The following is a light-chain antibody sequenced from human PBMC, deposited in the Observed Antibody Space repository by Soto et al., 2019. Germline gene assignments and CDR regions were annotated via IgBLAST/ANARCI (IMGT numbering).Light chain of an antibody. Sequence: VVTLCAATMSLKPGERATLSCRASQSVGNYLTWLQQKPGQASRLLIYDASTRATGVPARFSGSGSGTDFTLPISSLETEDFAVYYCQQRYIYVTFGGGTKV. CDR3: QQRYIYVT. V-gene: IGKV3-11*01. CDR2: DAS. CDR1: QSVGNY. J-gene: IGKJ4*01.